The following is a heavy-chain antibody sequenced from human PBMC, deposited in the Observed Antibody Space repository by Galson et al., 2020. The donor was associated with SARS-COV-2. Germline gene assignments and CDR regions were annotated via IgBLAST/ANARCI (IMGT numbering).Heavy chain of an antibody. J-gene: IGHJ3*02. CDR3: ARYYSSGWYVAFDI. CDR2: ISAYNGNT. CDR1: GYTFTSYG. D-gene: IGHD6-19*01. V-gene: IGHV1-18*01. Sequence: KVSCKASGYTFTSYGISWVRQAPGQGLEWMGWISAYNGNTNYAQKLQGRVTMTTDTSTSTAYMELRSLRSDDTAVYYCARYYSSGWYVAFDIWGQGTMVTVSS.